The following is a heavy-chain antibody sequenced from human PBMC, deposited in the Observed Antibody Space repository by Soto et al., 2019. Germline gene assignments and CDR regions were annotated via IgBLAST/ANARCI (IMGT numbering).Heavy chain of an antibody. J-gene: IGHJ6*02. V-gene: IGHV3-33*01. CDR1: GFTFSSYG. CDR2: IWYDGSNK. Sequence: QVQLVESGGGVVQPGRSLRLSCAASGFTFSSYGMHWVRQAPGKGLEWVAVIWYDGSNKNYADSVKGRFTISRDNSKNTLYLQMNSLRAEDTAVYYCARDRVVVVAANYYYYGMDVWGQGTTVTVSS. D-gene: IGHD2-15*01. CDR3: ARDRVVVVAANYYYYGMDV.